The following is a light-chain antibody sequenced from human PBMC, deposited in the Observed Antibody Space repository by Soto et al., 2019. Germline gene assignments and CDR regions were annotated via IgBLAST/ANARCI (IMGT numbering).Light chain of an antibody. CDR2: SAS. CDR1: QGIRDA. V-gene: IGKV1-17*01. J-gene: IGKJ2*01. CDR3: LQHSDYPFT. Sequence: DIQMTQSLSSLSASVGDRVIITCRASQGIRDALGWYQQKPGKVPKRLIYSASSLQNGVPSRFSGSGSETVFTLTISSLQPEDFATYFCLQHSDYPFTFGQGTRLEI.